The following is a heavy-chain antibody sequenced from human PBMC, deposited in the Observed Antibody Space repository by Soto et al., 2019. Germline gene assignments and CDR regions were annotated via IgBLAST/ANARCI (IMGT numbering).Heavy chain of an antibody. Sequence: LRLSCVTSGFTFTRYSMNWVRQAPGKGLEWVSYISYSGETKYYADSLKGRYAISRDDAKNSVYLLMNSLRNEDTAFYYCVRGVVVVVGSTAENFDHWGQGTLVTVSS. V-gene: IGHV3-48*02. CDR1: GFTFTRYS. CDR2: ISYSGETK. D-gene: IGHD2-15*01. CDR3: VRGVVVVVGSTAENFDH. J-gene: IGHJ4*02.